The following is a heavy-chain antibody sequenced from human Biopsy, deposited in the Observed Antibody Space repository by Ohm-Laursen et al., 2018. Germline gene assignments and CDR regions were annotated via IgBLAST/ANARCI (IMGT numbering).Heavy chain of an antibody. CDR3: ARNGDGRYLGETFDL. D-gene: IGHD1-26*01. J-gene: IGHJ3*01. V-gene: IGHV4-31*03. Sequence: TLSLTCSVSSGSIRTGDYYWTWIRQQPGKGLEWIGSIYYSGNTKYNPSLQSRISMSVDTSKNQFSLKLSSVTAGDTAVYYCARNGDGRYLGETFDLWGQGRMVTVSS. CDR2: IYYSGNT. CDR1: SGSIRTGDYY.